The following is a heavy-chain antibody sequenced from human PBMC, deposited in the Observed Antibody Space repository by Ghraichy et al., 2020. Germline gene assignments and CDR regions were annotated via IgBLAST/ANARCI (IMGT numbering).Heavy chain of an antibody. Sequence: SQTLSLTCTVSGGSISSYYWSWIRQPPGKGLEWIGYIYYSGSTNYNPSLKSRVTISVDTSKNQFSLKLSSVTAADTAVYYCARDRFYGDYDGYYYYGMDVWGQGTTVTVSS. CDR3: ARDRFYGDYDGYYYYGMDV. V-gene: IGHV4-59*01. D-gene: IGHD4-17*01. J-gene: IGHJ6*02. CDR2: IYYSGST. CDR1: GGSISSYY.